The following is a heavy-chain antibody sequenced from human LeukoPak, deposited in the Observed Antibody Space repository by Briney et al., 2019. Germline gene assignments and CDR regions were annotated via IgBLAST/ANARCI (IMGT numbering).Heavy chain of an antibody. D-gene: IGHD6-13*01. CDR1: GFTFSSYA. J-gene: IGHJ6*02. CDR2: ISYDGSNK. V-gene: IGHV3-30*04. Sequence: GGSLRLSCAASGFTFSSYAIHWVRQAPGKGLEWVAVISYDGSNKYYADSVKGRFTISRDNSKNTLYLQMNSLRAEDTAVYYCARGRLVYSSSWPYYYYYGMDVWGQGTTVTVSS. CDR3: ARGRLVYSSSWPYYYYYGMDV.